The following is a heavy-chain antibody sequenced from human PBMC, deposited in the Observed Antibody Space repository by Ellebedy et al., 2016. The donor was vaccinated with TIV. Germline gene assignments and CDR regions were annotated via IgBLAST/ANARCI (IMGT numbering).Heavy chain of an antibody. Sequence: ASVKVSCKTSGYAFKNYGVSWVRQAPGQGLEWVAWISPYTGDTNYAQHFQGRVSLTIDTSATTVYMEFRSLRSDDTAVYYCARDMVQGMVAKYLWFDYWGQGTLVIVSS. V-gene: IGHV1-18*01. CDR3: ARDMVQGMVAKYLWFDY. CDR2: ISPYTGDT. J-gene: IGHJ4*02. CDR1: GYAFKNYG. D-gene: IGHD5-12*01.